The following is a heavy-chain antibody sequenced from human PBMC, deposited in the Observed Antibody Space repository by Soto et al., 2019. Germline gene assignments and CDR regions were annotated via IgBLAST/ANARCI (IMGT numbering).Heavy chain of an antibody. Sequence: SSETLSLTCTVSGASMSDYHGSWIRQSPGKGLEHIGYLHSSGFAEYNPSLKSRVTLSMDTSKNQFSLRLSSLTAADTDIYYCARSAHTFVRAVWGQGILVTVSS. CDR3: ARSAHTFVRAV. CDR2: LHSSGFA. J-gene: IGHJ4*02. V-gene: IGHV4-59*03. CDR1: GASMSDYH. D-gene: IGHD1-26*01.